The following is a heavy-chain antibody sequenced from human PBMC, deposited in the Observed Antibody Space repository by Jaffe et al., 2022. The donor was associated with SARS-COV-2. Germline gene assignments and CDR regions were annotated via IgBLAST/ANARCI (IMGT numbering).Heavy chain of an antibody. J-gene: IGHJ6*02. CDR2: IYYSGST. CDR1: GGSISSYY. D-gene: IGHD6-13*01. Sequence: QVQLQESGPGLVKPSETLSLTCTVSGGSISSYYWSWIRQPPGKGLEWIGYIYYSGSTNYNPSLKSRVTISVDTSKNQFSLKLSSVTAADTAVYYCARAFIAAAGPGGYHYGMDVWGQGTTVTVSS. V-gene: IGHV4-59*01. CDR3: ARAFIAAAGPGGYHYGMDV.